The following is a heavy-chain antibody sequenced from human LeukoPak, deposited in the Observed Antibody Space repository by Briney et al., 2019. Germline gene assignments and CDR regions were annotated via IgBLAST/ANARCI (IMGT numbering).Heavy chain of an antibody. Sequence: SETLSLTCTVSGGSITSDAYYWSWIRRPAGKGLEWIGRVHTSGSTNYNPSLKSRVTISLDTSKNQFSLRMSSVTAADTAVYYCARANSPNWFDPWGQGTLVTVSS. V-gene: IGHV4-61*02. D-gene: IGHD2/OR15-2a*01. CDR1: GGSITSDAYY. CDR3: ARANSPNWFDP. CDR2: VHTSGST. J-gene: IGHJ5*02.